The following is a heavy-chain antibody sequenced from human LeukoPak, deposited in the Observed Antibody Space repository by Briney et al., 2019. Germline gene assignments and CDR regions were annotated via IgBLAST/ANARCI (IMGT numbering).Heavy chain of an antibody. CDR3: ARLTSLTHFDY. V-gene: IGHV4-59*08. CDR2: IYYSGYT. CDR1: GGSISSNY. D-gene: IGHD1-14*01. J-gene: IGHJ4*02. Sequence: KPSETLSLTCTVSGGSISSNYWSWVRQPPGKGLEWIGFIYYSGYTNYNPSLKSRVTISVDTSKNQFSLKLSSVTAADTAMYYCARLTSLTHFDYWGQGTLVPVSS.